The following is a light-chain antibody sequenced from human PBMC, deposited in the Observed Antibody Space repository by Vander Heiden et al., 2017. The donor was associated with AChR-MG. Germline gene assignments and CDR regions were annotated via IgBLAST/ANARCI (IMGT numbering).Light chain of an antibody. CDR1: QGIAIS. CDR3: QRYNSAPRT. V-gene: IGKV1-27*01. J-gene: IGKJ1*01. CDR2: AAS. Sequence: DIQMTQSPSSLSASVGDRVTITCRASQGIAISLAWYQQKPGQVPKLLIYAASTLQSGVPSRFSGSGSGTDFTLTISSLQPEDVATYYCQRYNSAPRTFGQGTKVEIK.